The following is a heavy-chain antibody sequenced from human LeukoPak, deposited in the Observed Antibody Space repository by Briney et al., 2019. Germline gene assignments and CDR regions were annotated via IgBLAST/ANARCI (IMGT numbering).Heavy chain of an antibody. D-gene: IGHD3-9*01. CDR1: GYTFTGYY. Sequence: GASVKVSCKASGYTFTGYYMHWVRQAPGQGLEWMGWMNPNSGGTNYAQKFQGRVTMTRDTSISTAYMELSRLRSDDTAVYYCARDPGQYYDILTGYYTPYYFDYWGQGTLVTVSS. CDR2: MNPNSGGT. CDR3: ARDPGQYYDILTGYYTPYYFDY. J-gene: IGHJ4*02. V-gene: IGHV1-2*02.